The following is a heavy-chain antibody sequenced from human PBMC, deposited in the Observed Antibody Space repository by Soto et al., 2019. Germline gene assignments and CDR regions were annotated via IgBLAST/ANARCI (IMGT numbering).Heavy chain of an antibody. CDR2: MYPCDSDT. D-gene: IGHD3-10*01. CDR1: GYSFTSYW. Sequence: PGPYLKISFQGYGYSFTSYWYGCLLPMPWKGLEWMGIMYPCDSDTRYSPSFQGQVTISADKSISTAYLQWSSLKASDTSLYYCARVLVRGAGDPCGQGTQVT. V-gene: IGHV5-51*01. J-gene: IGHJ5*02. CDR3: ARVLVRGAGDP.